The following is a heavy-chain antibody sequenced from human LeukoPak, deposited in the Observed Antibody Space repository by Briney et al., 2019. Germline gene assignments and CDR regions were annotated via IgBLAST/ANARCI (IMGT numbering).Heavy chain of an antibody. CDR3: ARLGYCSGGSCYAHLDY. D-gene: IGHD2-15*01. Sequence: PSETLSLTCAVSGGSISSSNWWSWVRQPPGKGLEWIGEIYHSGSTNYNPSLKSRVTISVDKSKNQFSLKLSSVTAADTAVYYCARLGYCSGGSCYAHLDYWGQGTLVTVSS. V-gene: IGHV4-4*02. J-gene: IGHJ4*02. CDR1: GGSISSSNW. CDR2: IYHSGST.